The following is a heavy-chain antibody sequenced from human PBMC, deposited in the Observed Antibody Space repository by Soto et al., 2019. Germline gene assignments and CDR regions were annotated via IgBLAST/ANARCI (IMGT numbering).Heavy chain of an antibody. Sequence: GGSLRLSCAASGFTFSNYWMHWVRQAPGKGLVWISRINDQGGSPTYADSVKGRFTISRDNVKNTLALTMTNMDPVDTATYYCAHRRDSGWYFDYWGQGTLVTVSS. V-gene: IGHV3-74*01. D-gene: IGHD6-19*01. CDR2: INDQGGSP. CDR1: GFTFSNYW. J-gene: IGHJ4*02. CDR3: AHRRDSGWYFDY.